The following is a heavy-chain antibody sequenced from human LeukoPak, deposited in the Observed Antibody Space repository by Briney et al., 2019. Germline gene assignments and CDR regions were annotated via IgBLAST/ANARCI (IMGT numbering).Heavy chain of an antibody. CDR2: ISYSGSS. CDR3: ARQNYYDSSGYYSCFDY. V-gene: IGHV4-59*01. J-gene: IGHJ4*02. CDR1: GGSISSYY. D-gene: IGHD3-22*01. Sequence: SETLSLTCTVSGGSISSYYWSWIRQPPGKGLEWIGYISYSGSSNYNPSLKSRVSISVDTSKNQFSLKLNSVTAADTAMYYCARQNYYDSSGYYSCFDYWGQGTLVTVSS.